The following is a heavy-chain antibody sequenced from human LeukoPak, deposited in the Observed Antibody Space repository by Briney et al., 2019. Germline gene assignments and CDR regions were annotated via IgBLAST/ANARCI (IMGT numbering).Heavy chain of an antibody. CDR2: IYYTGST. Sequence: SETLSLTCTVSGGSISSYCWSWIRQPPGKGLEWIGYIYYTGSTNYSPSLKSRVIISVDTSKNQFSLKLSSVTAADTAVYYCARLDELLAFDYWGQGTLVTVSS. CDR1: GGSISSYC. D-gene: IGHD2-15*01. V-gene: IGHV4-59*08. CDR3: ARLDELLAFDY. J-gene: IGHJ4*02.